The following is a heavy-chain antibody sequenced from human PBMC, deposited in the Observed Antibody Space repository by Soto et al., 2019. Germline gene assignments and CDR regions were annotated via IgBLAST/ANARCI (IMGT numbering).Heavy chain of an antibody. CDR2: ISAYNGNT. CDR1: GYTFTSYG. J-gene: IGHJ4*02. Sequence: ASVKVSCKASGYTFTSYGISWVRQAPGQGLEWMGWISAYNGNTNYAQKLQGRVTMTTDTSTSTAYMELRSLRSDDTAVYYCARDVAHYYDNPDPFDYWGQGTLVTVSS. V-gene: IGHV1-18*04. CDR3: ARDVAHYYDNPDPFDY. D-gene: IGHD3-22*01.